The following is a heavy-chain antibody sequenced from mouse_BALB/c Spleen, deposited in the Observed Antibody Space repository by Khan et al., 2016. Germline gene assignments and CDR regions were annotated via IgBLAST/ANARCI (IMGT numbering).Heavy chain of an antibody. Sequence: EVELVESGGGLEQPGGSLRLSCATSGFTFTDYYMSWVRQPPGKALEWLGFIRNKANGYTTEYSASVKGRFTISRDNSQSILYLQMNTLRAEDSVTDYCARENYAMDYWGQGTSVTVSS. CDR1: GFTFTDYY. CDR2: IRNKANGYTT. V-gene: IGHV7-3*02. CDR3: ARENYAMDY. J-gene: IGHJ4*01.